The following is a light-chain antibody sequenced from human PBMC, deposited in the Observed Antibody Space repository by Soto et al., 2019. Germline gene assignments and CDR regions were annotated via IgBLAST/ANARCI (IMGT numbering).Light chain of an antibody. CDR2: EVT. CDR3: SSYVGRKLLR. Sequence: QSALTQPPSASGSPGKSVTISCTGTSTGVYGSNFVSWYQQHPGKSPKLMLYEVTERPSGVPDRFSGSKSGNTASLTVSGLQPDNEASYFCSSYVGRKLLRFGAVTKLTVL. V-gene: IGLV2-8*01. J-gene: IGLJ1*01. CDR1: STGVYGSNF.